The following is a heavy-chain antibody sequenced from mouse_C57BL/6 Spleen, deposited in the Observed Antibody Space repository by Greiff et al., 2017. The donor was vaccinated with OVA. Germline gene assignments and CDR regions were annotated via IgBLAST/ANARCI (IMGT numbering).Heavy chain of an antibody. V-gene: IGHV5-9-1*02. D-gene: IGHD2-4*01. CDR3: TRDNYDSYWYFDV. J-gene: IGHJ1*03. Sequence: DVHLVESGEGLVKPGGSLKLSCAASGFTFSSYAMSWVRQTPEKRLEWVAYISSGGDYIYYADTVKGRFTISRDNARNTLYLQMSSLKSEDTAMYYCTRDNYDSYWYFDVWGTGTTVTVSS. CDR2: ISSGGDYI. CDR1: GFTFSSYA.